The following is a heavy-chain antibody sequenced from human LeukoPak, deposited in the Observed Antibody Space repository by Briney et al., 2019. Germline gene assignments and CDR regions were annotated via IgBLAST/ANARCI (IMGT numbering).Heavy chain of an antibody. CDR3: ARDASPYHPFDY. Sequence: SETLSLTCAVYGGSFSGYYWSWIRQPPGKGLEWIGYIYHSGSTYYNPSLKSRVTISVDRSKNQFSLKLSSVTAADTAVYYCARDASPYHPFDYWGQGTLVTVSS. D-gene: IGHD2-2*01. CDR2: IYHSGST. J-gene: IGHJ4*02. CDR1: GGSFSGYY. V-gene: IGHV4-34*01.